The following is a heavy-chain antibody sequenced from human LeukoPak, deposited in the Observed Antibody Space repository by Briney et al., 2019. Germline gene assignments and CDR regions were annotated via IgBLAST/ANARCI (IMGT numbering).Heavy chain of an antibody. D-gene: IGHD2/OR15-2a*01. CDR1: GFTLTNYW. CDR2: IKQDGSAK. CDR3: ARERVTTTSFDY. V-gene: IGHV3-7*01. Sequence: GSLRLSCAASGFTLTNYWMNWLRQAPGKGLEWVANIKQDGSAKNYVDSVKGRFTISRDNAKNSLYLQMNNLRVEDTAVYYCARERVTTTSFDYWGQGVLVTVSS. J-gene: IGHJ4*02.